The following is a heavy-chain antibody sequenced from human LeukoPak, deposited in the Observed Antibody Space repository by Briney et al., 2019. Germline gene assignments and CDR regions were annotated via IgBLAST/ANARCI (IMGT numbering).Heavy chain of an antibody. CDR2: IYHSGST. CDR3: ARLSSGPPYYFDY. V-gene: IGHV4-30-2*01. D-gene: IGHD6-19*01. CDR1: GGSISSGGYY. J-gene: IGHJ4*02. Sequence: TPSQTLSLTCTVSGGSISSGGYYWSWIRQPPGKGLGWIGYIYHSGSTYYNPSLKTRVTISVERSKNQFSLKLSSVTAADTAVYYCARLSSGPPYYFDYWGQGTLVTVSS.